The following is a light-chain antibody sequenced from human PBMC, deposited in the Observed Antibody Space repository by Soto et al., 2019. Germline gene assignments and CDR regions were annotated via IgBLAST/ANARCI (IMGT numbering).Light chain of an antibody. J-gene: IGKJ1*01. Sequence: AIQMTQSPSSLSASLGDRVIITCLASQAIRNDLGCYQQKTGKAPTLLIYTESTLQSGVPPRLSGSGSGEDFTITIRSLQPEDSATYYCLHDYSYPRTFGQGTKVDIK. CDR3: LHDYSYPRT. V-gene: IGKV1-6*01. CDR1: QAIRND. CDR2: TES.